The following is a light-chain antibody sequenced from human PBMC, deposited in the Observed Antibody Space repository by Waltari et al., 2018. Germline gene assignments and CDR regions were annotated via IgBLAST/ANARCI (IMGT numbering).Light chain of an antibody. CDR1: QPVNRF. CDR2: DVS. V-gene: IGKV3-11*01. J-gene: IGKJ4*01. Sequence: EIVLTQSPATLSLSPGESATLSCRASQPVNRFLAWYRQQPGQPPELLIYDVSNRATDIPARFGGGGSGTDFTLTINSLQPEDFAVYYCQQRRSWPLTFGGGTKVEIK. CDR3: QQRRSWPLT.